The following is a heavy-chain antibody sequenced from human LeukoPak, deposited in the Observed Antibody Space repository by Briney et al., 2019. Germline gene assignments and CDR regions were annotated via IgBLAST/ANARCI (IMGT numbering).Heavy chain of an antibody. Sequence: SETLSLTCTVSDYSISSGYYWGWIRQPPGKGLEWIGDIYHSGSTYYNPSLKSRVTISVDTSKNQFSLKLTSGTAADTAVYYCARLYSGSPIDYWGQGTLVTVSS. V-gene: IGHV4-38-2*02. CDR2: IYHSGST. CDR1: DYSISSGYY. CDR3: ARLYSGSPIDY. D-gene: IGHD1-26*01. J-gene: IGHJ4*02.